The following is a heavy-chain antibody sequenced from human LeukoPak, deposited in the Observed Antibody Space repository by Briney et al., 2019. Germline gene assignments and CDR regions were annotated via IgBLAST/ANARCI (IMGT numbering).Heavy chain of an antibody. CDR3: ARDRGPVEDILTGYYQGDAFDI. V-gene: IGHV4-30-2*01. Sequence: PSQTLSLTCTVSGGSISSGGYYWSWIRQPPGKGLEWIGYIYHSGSTYYNPSLKSRVTISVDTSKNQFSLRLTSVTAADTAVYYCARDRGPVEDILTGYYQGDAFDIWGQGTMVTVSS. J-gene: IGHJ3*02. D-gene: IGHD3-9*01. CDR1: GGSISSGGYY. CDR2: IYHSGST.